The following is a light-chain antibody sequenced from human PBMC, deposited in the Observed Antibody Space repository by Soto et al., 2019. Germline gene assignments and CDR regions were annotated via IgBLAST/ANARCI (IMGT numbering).Light chain of an antibody. J-gene: IGKJ4*01. Sequence: DIQMTQSPSTLSASVGDRVTITCRASQSISSWLAWYQQKPGKAPKLLIYDASSLESGVPSRFTGSGSGTEFTLTISSLQPDDFATYYCQQYNSYPLTFGGGAKVEIK. CDR3: QQYNSYPLT. CDR2: DAS. V-gene: IGKV1-5*01. CDR1: QSISSW.